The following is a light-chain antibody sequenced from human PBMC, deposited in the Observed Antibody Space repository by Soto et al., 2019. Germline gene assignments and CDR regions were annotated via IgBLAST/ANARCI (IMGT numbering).Light chain of an antibody. V-gene: IGLV2-14*01. CDR1: SSDDGGYNY. J-gene: IGLJ2*01. CDR3: SSYTSSYTLV. CDR2: DVS. Sequence: QSALTQPASVSGSPGQSITISCTGTSSDDGGYNYVSWYQQHPGKAPKLMIYDVSNRPSGVSNRFSGSKSGNTASLTISGHQAEDEADYYNSSYTSSYTLVFGGWTKLTVL.